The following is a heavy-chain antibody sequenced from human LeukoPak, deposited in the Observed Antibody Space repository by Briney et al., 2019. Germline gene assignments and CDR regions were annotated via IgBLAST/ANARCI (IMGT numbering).Heavy chain of an antibody. J-gene: IGHJ5*02. CDR3: AHSRATYYDILTGYHYPPLNWFDP. V-gene: IGHV2-5*01. D-gene: IGHD3-9*01. CDR1: GFSLTTSGVS. Sequence: SGPTLVNPTQTLTLTCSFSGFSLTTSGVSVGWIRQPPGKALEWLALIYWNNNKHYRPSLKNRLTITKDTSKNQVVLTMTNMDPVDTATYYCAHSRATYYDILTGYHYPPLNWFDPWGQGTLVTVSS. CDR2: IYWNNNK.